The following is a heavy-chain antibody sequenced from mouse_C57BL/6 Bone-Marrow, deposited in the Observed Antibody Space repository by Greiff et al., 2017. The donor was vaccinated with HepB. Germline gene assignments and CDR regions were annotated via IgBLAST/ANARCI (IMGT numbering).Heavy chain of an antibody. J-gene: IGHJ4*01. CDR1: GYTFTSYW. V-gene: IGHV1-69*01. D-gene: IGHD2-5*01. CDR2: IDPSDSYT. CDR3: ARKVYYSKGNAMDY. Sequence: QVQLQQPGAELVMPGASVKLSCKASGYTFTSYWMHWVKQRPGQGLEWIGEIDPSDSYTNYNQKFKGKSTLTVDKSSSTAYMQLSSLTSEDSVVYYCARKVYYSKGNAMDYWGQGTSVTVSS.